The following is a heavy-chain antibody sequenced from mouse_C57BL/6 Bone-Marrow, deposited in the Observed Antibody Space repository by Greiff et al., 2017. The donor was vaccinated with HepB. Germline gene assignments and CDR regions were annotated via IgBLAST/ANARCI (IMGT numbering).Heavy chain of an antibody. CDR3: ARDDGYYDAMDY. CDR2: INYDGSST. D-gene: IGHD2-3*01. Sequence: EVQLQESEGGLVQPGCSMKLSCTASGFTFSDYYMAWVRQVPEKGLEWVANINYDGSSTYYLDSLKSRFIISRDNAKNILYLQMSSLKSEDTATYYCARDDGYYDAMDYWGQGTSVTVSS. CDR1: GFTFSDYY. V-gene: IGHV5-16*01. J-gene: IGHJ4*01.